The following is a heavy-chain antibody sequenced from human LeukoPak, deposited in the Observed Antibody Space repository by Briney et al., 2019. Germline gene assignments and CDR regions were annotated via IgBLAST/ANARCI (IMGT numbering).Heavy chain of an antibody. J-gene: IGHJ4*02. V-gene: IGHV7-4-1*02. CDR3: ARQGPGYCGSTSCYGVDY. Sequence: ASVKVSCKASGGTFSSYAISWVRQAPGQGLEWMGWINTNTGNPTYAQGFTGRFVFSLDTSVSTAYLQISSLKAEDTAVYYCARQGPGYCGSTSCYGVDYWGQGSLVTVSS. CDR2: INTNTGNP. D-gene: IGHD2-2*01. CDR1: GGTFSSYA.